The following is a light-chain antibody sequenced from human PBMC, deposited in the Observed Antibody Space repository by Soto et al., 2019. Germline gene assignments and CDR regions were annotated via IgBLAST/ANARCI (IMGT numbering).Light chain of an antibody. CDR1: QGISNY. CDR3: QKYNRAPRT. J-gene: IGKJ4*01. Sequence: DIQMTQSPSSLSASVGDRVTITCRASQGISNYLAWYQQNPGQVPKLLIYAASTLQSGVPSRFSGSGSRTDFTLTSSSLRPEDVATHYCQKYNRAPRTFGGGTKGEIK. CDR2: AAS. V-gene: IGKV1-27*01.